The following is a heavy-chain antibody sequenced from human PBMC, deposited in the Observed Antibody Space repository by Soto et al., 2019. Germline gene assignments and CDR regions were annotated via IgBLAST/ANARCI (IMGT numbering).Heavy chain of an antibody. Sequence: PGGSLRLSCAASGFTFNSYAMHWVRQAPGKGLEWVAVISSDGSRKYYADSVKGRLTISRDNSKNTLYLQMNSLKAEDAAVYYCAKGQHCSSTSCYFYYYGMDVWGQGTTVTVSS. CDR1: GFTFNSYA. CDR2: ISSDGSRK. CDR3: AKGQHCSSTSCYFYYYGMDV. J-gene: IGHJ6*02. D-gene: IGHD2-2*01. V-gene: IGHV3-30*18.